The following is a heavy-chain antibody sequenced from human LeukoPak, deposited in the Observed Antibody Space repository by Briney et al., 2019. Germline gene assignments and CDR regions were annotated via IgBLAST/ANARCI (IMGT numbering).Heavy chain of an antibody. D-gene: IGHD1-26*01. J-gene: IGHJ6*02. V-gene: IGHV3-30*04. CDR1: GFSFSSHA. CDR3: ARDGGSYDYGMDV. Sequence: GALRLSCAAYGFSFSSHAMHWVRQAPGKGLEWVAVISYDGSNKYYADSVKGRFTISRDNAKNSLYLQMNSLRAEDAAVYYCARDGGSYDYGMDVWGQGTTVTVSS. CDR2: ISYDGSNK.